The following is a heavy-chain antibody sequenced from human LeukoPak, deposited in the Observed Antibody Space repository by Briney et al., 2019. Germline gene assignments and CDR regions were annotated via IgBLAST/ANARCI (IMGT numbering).Heavy chain of an antibody. D-gene: IGHD3-22*01. CDR1: GFTFSSYW. V-gene: IGHV3-74*01. J-gene: IGHJ4*02. Sequence: PGGSLRLSCAASGFTFSSYWMHWVRQAPGKGLVWVSRINSDGSSTSYADSVKGRFTISRDNAKNTLYLQMNSLRAEDAAVYYCARVSVYYDSSGYNAGFDYWGQGTLVTVSS. CDR3: ARVSVYYDSSGYNAGFDY. CDR2: INSDGSST.